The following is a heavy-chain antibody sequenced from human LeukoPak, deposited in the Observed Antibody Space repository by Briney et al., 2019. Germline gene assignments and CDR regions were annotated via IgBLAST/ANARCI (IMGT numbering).Heavy chain of an antibody. CDR3: ARETPRRGETRDGYR. V-gene: IGHV3-7*01. J-gene: IGHJ4*02. CDR2: IKEDGSET. D-gene: IGHD5-24*01. CDR1: GFTFSSYW. Sequence: GGSLRLSCAASGFTFSSYWMNWVRQVPGKGLECLANIKEDGSETYYADSVKGRFTISRDNPKNLLFLQINSLRVEDTAVYYCARETPRRGETRDGYRWGQGTLVTVSS.